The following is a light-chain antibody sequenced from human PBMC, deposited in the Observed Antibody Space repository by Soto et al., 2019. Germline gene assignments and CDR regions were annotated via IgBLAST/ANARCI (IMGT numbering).Light chain of an antibody. V-gene: IGKV1-5*01. CDR2: DAS. Sequence: DIQMTQSPSTLSASVGDRVTISCRASQSIYSWLAWYQQKPGQAPKLLIHDASSLEGGVPSRFRGSGSGTEFTLTISSLQPDDFATYYCQHYNSHLMYTFGQGTQPEIK. CDR3: QHYNSHLMYT. J-gene: IGKJ2*01. CDR1: QSIYSW.